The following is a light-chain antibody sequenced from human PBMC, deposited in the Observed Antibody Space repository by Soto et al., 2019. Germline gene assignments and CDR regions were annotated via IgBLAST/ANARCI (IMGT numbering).Light chain of an antibody. CDR3: QKYNSAPLT. J-gene: IGKJ4*01. Sequence: DIQMTQSPSSLSESLGDRVTITCRASQGIGVYLAWFQQKPGKVPKLLIYAASALQSGVPSRFSGSGSGTDFTLTISILQPGDFATYYCQKYNSAPLTFGGGTKCEIK. CDR2: AAS. V-gene: IGKV1-27*01. CDR1: QGIGVY.